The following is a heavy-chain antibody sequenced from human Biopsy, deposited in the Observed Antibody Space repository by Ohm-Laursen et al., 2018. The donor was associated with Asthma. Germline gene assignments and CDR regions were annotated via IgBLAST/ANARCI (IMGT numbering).Heavy chain of an antibody. J-gene: IGHJ3*02. CDR1: GYTFINYA. Sequence: ASVKVSCKASGYTFINYAIHWVRQAPGQRLEWMGWINAGNGNTKYPQKFQGRVTISRDTSASTAYMDLSSLRSENTAVYYCARTYFDFLTGQVHDAFAMWGQGTMVTVSS. D-gene: IGHD3-9*01. CDR3: ARTYFDFLTGQVHDAFAM. CDR2: INAGNGNT. V-gene: IGHV1-3*01.